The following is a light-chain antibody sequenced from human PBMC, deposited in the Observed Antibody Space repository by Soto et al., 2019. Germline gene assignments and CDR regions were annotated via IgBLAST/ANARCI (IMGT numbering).Light chain of an antibody. Sequence: QSVLTQPASVSGSPGQSITIPCTGTSSDVGSYNLVSWYQQHPGKAPKLMIYEGSKRPSGVSNRFSGSKSGNTASLTISGLQAEGEADYYCCSYAGSSTPGVFGTGTKVTVL. J-gene: IGLJ1*01. CDR3: CSYAGSSTPGV. V-gene: IGLV2-23*01. CDR1: SSDVGSYNL. CDR2: EGS.